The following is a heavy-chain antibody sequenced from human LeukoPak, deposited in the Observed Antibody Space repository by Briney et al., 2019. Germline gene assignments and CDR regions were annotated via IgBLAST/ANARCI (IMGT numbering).Heavy chain of an antibody. V-gene: IGHV4-59*01. J-gene: IGHJ5*02. CDR1: GGSISSYY. CDR2: IYYSGST. Sequence: PSETLSLTCTVSGGSISSYYWSWIRQPPGKGLEWIGYIYYSGSTNYNPSLKSRVTISVDTSKDQFSLKLSSVTAADTAVYYCARSYGSGADPWGQGTLVTVSS. D-gene: IGHD3-10*01. CDR3: ARSYGSGADP.